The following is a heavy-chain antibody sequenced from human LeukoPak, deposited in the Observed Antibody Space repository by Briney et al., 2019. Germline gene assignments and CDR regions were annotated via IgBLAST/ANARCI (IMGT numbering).Heavy chain of an antibody. J-gene: IGHJ4*02. Sequence: PGGSLKLSCAASGFTFYSYTMTWVRQAPGKGLEWVSSISGLSGYIYYADSMKGRFTISRDNAKSSLYLQINSLRAEDTATYFCARVGERRPGTSESFFPAHFDSWGQGTLVIVSS. D-gene: IGHD3-10*01. CDR2: ISGLSGYI. V-gene: IGHV3-21*01. CDR3: ARVGERRPGTSESFFPAHFDS. CDR1: GFTFYSYT.